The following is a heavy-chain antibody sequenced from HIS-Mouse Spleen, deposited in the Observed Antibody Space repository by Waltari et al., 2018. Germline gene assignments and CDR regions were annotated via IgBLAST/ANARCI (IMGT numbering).Heavy chain of an antibody. CDR3: ARGSSSGSYWYYYYGMDV. Sequence: QERLVQSSAEVKKPVASVEVSCKSPGYNHPSQDTYCVRQATGKGLEWMGWMNPNSGNKGYAQKFQGRVTMTRNTSISTAYMELSSLRSEDTAVYYCARGSSSGSYWYYYYGMDVWGQGTTVTVSS. CDR1: GYNHPSQD. V-gene: IGHV1-8*01. D-gene: IGHD1-26*01. J-gene: IGHJ6*02. CDR2: MNPNSGNK.